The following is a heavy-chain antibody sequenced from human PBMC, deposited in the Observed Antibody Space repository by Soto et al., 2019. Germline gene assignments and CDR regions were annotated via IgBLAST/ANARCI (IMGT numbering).Heavy chain of an antibody. CDR2: IWYDGSNK. V-gene: IGHV3-33*01. D-gene: IGHD1-26*01. Sequence: GGSLRLSCAASGFTFSSYGMHWVRQAPGKGLEWVAVIWYDGSNKYYADSVKGRFTISRDNSKNTLYLQMNSLRAEDTAVYYCARDRQVGATDFDYWGQGTLVTV. CDR3: ARDRQVGATDFDY. CDR1: GFTFSSYG. J-gene: IGHJ4*02.